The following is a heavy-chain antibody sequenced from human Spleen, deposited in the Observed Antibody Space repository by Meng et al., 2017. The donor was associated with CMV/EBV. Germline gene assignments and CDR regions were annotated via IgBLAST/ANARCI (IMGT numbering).Heavy chain of an antibody. D-gene: IGHD3-10*01. CDR3: AREITLNRGGMNPLDY. CDR1: SSSAA. CDR2: TVYRFKWYY. Sequence: SSSAAGTWVRQSASRGLEWLRRTVYRFKWYYDYVLYVKSRITINPDTSKNQCSLRLNSVTPEDTAVYYCAREITLNRGGMNPLDYWGQGTLVTVSS. J-gene: IGHJ4*02. V-gene: IGHV6-1*01.